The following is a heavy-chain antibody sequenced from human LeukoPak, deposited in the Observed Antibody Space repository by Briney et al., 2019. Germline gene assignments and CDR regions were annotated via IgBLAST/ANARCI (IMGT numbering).Heavy chain of an antibody. CDR3: SRKTISITVGDY. Sequence: GGSLRISCAAAGGTCSSCSMNWGRQAPGKGLEWVSSISSSSSYIYYADSVKGRFTISRDNAKNSLYLQMNSLRAEDTAVYYCSRKTISITVGDYWGQGTLVTVSS. CDR1: GGTCSSCS. CDR2: ISSSSSYI. J-gene: IGHJ4*02. V-gene: IGHV3-21*01. D-gene: IGHD3-10*01.